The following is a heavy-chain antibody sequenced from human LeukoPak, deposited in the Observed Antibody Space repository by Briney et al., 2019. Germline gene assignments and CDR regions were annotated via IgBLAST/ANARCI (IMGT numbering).Heavy chain of an antibody. CDR2: INHSGRT. V-gene: IGHV4-34*01. CDR1: GGSFSGYY. Sequence: SETLSLTCAVYGGSFSGYYWSWIRQPPGKGLEWIGEINHSGRTNYNPSLKSRVTISVDTSKNQFSLKLSSVTAADTAVYYCARFPRVVPAAPYYYYGMDVWGQGTTVTVSS. J-gene: IGHJ6*02. D-gene: IGHD2-2*01. CDR3: ARFPRVVPAAPYYYYGMDV.